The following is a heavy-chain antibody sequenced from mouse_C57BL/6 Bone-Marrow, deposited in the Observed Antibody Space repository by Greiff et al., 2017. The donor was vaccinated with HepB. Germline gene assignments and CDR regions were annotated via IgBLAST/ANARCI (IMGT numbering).Heavy chain of an antibody. V-gene: IGHV1-26*01. CDR1: GYTFTDYY. CDR3: AMIITTAVALDY. Sequence: EVQLQQSGPELVKPGASVKISCKASGYTFTDYYMNWVKQSHGKSLEWIGDINPNNGGTSYNQKFKGKATLTVDKSSSTAYMELRSLTSEDSAVYYCAMIITTAVALDYWGQGTTLTVSS. D-gene: IGHD1-1*01. J-gene: IGHJ2*01. CDR2: INPNNGGT.